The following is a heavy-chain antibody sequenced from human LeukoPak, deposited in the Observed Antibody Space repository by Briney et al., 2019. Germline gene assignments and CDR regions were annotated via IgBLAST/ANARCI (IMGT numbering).Heavy chain of an antibody. CDR3: AKGEVRGALNAFDY. V-gene: IGHV3-9*01. CDR1: GFTFDDYA. Sequence: PGRSLRLSCAASGFTFDDYAMHWVRQAPGKGLEWVSGISWNSGSIGYADSVKGRFTISRDNAKNSLYLQMNSLRAEDTALYYCAKGEVRGALNAFDYWGQGTLVTVSS. CDR2: ISWNSGSI. D-gene: IGHD3-10*01. J-gene: IGHJ4*02.